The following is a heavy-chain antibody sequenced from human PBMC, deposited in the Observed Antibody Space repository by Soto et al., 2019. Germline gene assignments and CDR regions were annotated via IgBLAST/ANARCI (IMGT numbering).Heavy chain of an antibody. CDR3: AKDRHGEGFDY. J-gene: IGHJ4*02. CDR2: ITGSGYNT. CDR1: GFPFRNFD. Sequence: EAQSLESGGGLVEPGGSLRLSWQTSGFPFRNFDMSWVCQAPAKGMEWVSGITGSGYNTFYADSVKGRFTISRDNSNNTIYLQMSSLRAEDTAVYYCAKDRHGEGFDYWGQGTLVTVSS. D-gene: IGHD4-17*01. V-gene: IGHV3-23*01.